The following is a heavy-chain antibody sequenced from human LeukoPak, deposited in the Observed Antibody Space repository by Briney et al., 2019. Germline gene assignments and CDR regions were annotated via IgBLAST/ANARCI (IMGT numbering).Heavy chain of an antibody. CDR2: ISGGADNT. CDR3: ARDITIFGVVISYYMDV. CDR1: GFTFNRYA. J-gene: IGHJ6*03. Sequence: GGSLRLSCAASGFTFNRYAMSWVRQAPGKGLEWVSAISGGADNTYYTDSVKGRFTISRDNTKNTLFLQMNSLRAEDTAVYYCARDITIFGVVISYYMDVWGKGTTVTVSS. D-gene: IGHD3-3*01. V-gene: IGHV3-23*01.